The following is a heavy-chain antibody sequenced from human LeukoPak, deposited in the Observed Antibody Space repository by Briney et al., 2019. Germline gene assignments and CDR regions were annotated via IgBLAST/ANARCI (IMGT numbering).Heavy chain of an antibody. CDR3: AKGHGLYYDSGGLDY. D-gene: IGHD3-22*01. V-gene: IGHV3-23*01. CDR1: GFTFSSYA. J-gene: IGHJ4*02. Sequence: PGGSLRLPCAASGFTFSSYAMSWVRQAPGKGLEWVSAISGSGLTTYYADSVKGRLTISRDNSKNTLYLQMNSLRAEDTAVYHCAKGHGLYYDSGGLDYWGQGTLVTVSS. CDR2: ISGSGLTT.